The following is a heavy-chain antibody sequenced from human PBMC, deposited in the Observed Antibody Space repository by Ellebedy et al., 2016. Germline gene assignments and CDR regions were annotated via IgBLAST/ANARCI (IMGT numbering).Heavy chain of an antibody. CDR2: IDPSDSYT. D-gene: IGHD4-17*01. J-gene: IGHJ5*02. Sequence: GGSLRLXXKGSGYSFTSYWISWVRQMPGKGLEWMGRIDPSDSYTNYSPSFQGHVTISADKSISTAYLQWSSLKASDTAMYYCASTTDYGETGWFDPWGQGTLVTVSS. CDR1: GYSFTSYW. CDR3: ASTTDYGETGWFDP. V-gene: IGHV5-10-1*01.